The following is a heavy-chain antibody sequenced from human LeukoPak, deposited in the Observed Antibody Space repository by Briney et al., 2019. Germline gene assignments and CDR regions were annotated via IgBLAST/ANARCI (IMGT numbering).Heavy chain of an antibody. CDR3: ARVPRSGWPWDYAFDI. V-gene: IGHV4-4*02. Sequence: PSETLSLTCTVSGDSINSLDLWSWVRQPPGKGLEWIGEMYLSGTTHSNPSVKSRVTISIDKSKNQFFLNLSSVTAADTAVYYCARVPRSGWPWDYAFDIWGQGTMVTVSS. CDR1: GDSINSLDL. D-gene: IGHD6-19*01. J-gene: IGHJ3*02. CDR2: MYLSGTT.